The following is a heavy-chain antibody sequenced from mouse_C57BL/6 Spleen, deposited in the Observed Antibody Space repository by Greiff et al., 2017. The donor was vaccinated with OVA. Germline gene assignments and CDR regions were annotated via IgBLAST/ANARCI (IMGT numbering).Heavy chain of an antibody. V-gene: IGHV1-82*01. CDR1: GYAFSSSG. Sequence: QVQLQQSGPELVKPGASVKISCKASGYAFSSSGMNWVKQRPGKGLEWIGRIYPGDGDTNYNGKFKGKATLTADKSSSTAYMQLSSLTSEDSAVYFCARSDDGYYVNAMDYWGQGTSVTVSS. D-gene: IGHD2-3*01. J-gene: IGHJ4*01. CDR3: ARSDDGYYVNAMDY. CDR2: IYPGDGDT.